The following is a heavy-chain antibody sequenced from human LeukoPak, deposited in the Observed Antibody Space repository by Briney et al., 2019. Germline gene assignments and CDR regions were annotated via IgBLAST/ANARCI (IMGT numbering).Heavy chain of an antibody. D-gene: IGHD3-22*01. V-gene: IGHV5-51*01. J-gene: IGHJ4*02. CDR2: IYPGDSDT. CDR3: AIGYYDSSGYYALDY. Sequence: GESLKISCKGSGYSFTSYWIGWVRQMPGKGLEWMGIIYPGDSDTRYSPSFQGQVTISADKSISTAYLQWSSLKASDTAMYYCAIGYYDSSGYYALDYWGQGTLVTVSS. CDR1: GYSFTSYW.